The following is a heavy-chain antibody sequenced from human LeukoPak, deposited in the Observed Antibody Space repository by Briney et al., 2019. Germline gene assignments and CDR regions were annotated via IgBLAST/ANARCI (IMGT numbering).Heavy chain of an antibody. J-gene: IGHJ4*02. V-gene: IGHV1-46*01. D-gene: IGHD3-10*01. CDR3: ARASPESSVYYGSGSYYPLDY. CDR1: GYTCTSYY. CDR2: INPSGGST. Sequence: SVTVSCKASGYTCTSYYMHGVRQAPGQGLEWMGIINPSGGSTSYAQKFQGRVTMTRDTSTNTVYMELSSLRSEDTAVYYCARASPESSVYYGSGSYYPLDYWGQGTLVTVSS.